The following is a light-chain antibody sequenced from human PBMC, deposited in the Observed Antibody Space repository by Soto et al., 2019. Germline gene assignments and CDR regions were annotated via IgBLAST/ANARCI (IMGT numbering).Light chain of an antibody. CDR2: GAS. J-gene: IGKJ2*01. V-gene: IGKV3-20*01. Sequence: EIVLTQSPGTLSLSPGERATLSCRASQSVSSSYLAWYQQKPGQAPRLLIYGASSRATGIPDRFSGSGSGTDFTLTISRLEPEDFAVYYCQQYGSSPDTLGQGTKLGIK. CDR3: QQYGSSPDT. CDR1: QSVSSSY.